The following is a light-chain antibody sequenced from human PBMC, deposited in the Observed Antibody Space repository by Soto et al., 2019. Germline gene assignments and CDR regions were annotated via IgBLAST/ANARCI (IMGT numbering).Light chain of an antibody. CDR2: DES. J-gene: IGKJ4*01. CDR1: QDISNY. CDR3: QQYDTLPLT. V-gene: IGKV1-33*01. Sequence: DIQMTQSPSSLSASVGDRVTITCQASQDISNYLNWYQQKPGKAPKFLIYDESNLETGVPSRFSGSGSGTQFTFTISSLQPEDVATYHCQQYDTLPLTFGGGTKLEI.